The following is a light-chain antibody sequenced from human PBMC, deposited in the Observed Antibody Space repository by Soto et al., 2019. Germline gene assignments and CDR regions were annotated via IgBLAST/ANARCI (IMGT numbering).Light chain of an antibody. Sequence: DIQMTQSPSSLSASVGDRVTITCRASQSISSYLNWYQQKPGKAPKLLIYAASSLQSGVPSRFSGGGAGTDFTLTISSLQPEDFATYYGQQSDSTPPWTVGQGTKVEIK. J-gene: IGKJ1*01. CDR1: QSISSY. CDR2: AAS. CDR3: QQSDSTPPWT. V-gene: IGKV1-39*01.